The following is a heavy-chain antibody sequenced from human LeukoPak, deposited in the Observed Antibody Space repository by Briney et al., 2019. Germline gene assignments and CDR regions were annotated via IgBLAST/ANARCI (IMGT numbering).Heavy chain of an antibody. V-gene: IGHV4-59*08. CDR1: GTSIKTYY. D-gene: IGHD3/OR15-3a*01. J-gene: IGHJ4*02. CDR3: ARQTGSGLFILP. Sequence: PSETLSLTCNVSGTSIKTYYWSWIRQPPGKGLEWIGYIFDRGTTNYNPSLESRVTISIDTSKNQFSLRLTSVTAADTAVYYCARQTGSGLFILPGGQGTLVTVSS. CDR2: IFDRGTT.